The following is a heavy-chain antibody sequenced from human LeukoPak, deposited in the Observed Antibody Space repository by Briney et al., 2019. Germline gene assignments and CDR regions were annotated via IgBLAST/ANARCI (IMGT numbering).Heavy chain of an antibody. J-gene: IGHJ4*02. D-gene: IGHD5-12*01. Sequence: GGSLRLSCAASGFTFSTYGMTWVRQAPGKGLEWIPYISSSSDSIKYADSVKGRFTSSRDNAKNSLYLQMNSLRAEDTAVYYCTKSRISFSGQADYWGQGTLVTVSS. V-gene: IGHV3-48*04. CDR1: GFTFSTYG. CDR3: TKSRISFSGQADY. CDR2: ISSSSDSI.